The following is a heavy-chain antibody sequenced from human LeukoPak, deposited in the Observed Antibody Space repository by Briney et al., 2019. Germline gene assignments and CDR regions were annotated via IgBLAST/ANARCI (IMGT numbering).Heavy chain of an antibody. J-gene: IGHJ4*02. CDR3: ARRYCGTTTCPNFDY. CDR2: ISSTTSI. CDR1: GFTFSSYG. D-gene: IGHD2-2*01. Sequence: PGGSLRLSCVGSGFTFSSYGMNWVRQAPGKGLEWIAYISSTTSINYADSVKGRFTISRDNAKNSVFLQMNSLRDEDKAVYYCARRYCGTTTCPNFDYWGQGILVTVSS. V-gene: IGHV3-48*02.